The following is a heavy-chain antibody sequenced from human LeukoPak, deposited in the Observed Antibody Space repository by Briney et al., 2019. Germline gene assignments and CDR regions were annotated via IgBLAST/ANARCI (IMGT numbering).Heavy chain of an antibody. V-gene: IGHV4-39*07. CDR1: GGSISSSSYY. Sequence: SETPSLTCTVSGGSISSSSYYWGWIRQPPGKGLEWIGSIYYSGSTYYNPSLKSRVTISVDTSKNQFSLKLSSVTAADTAVYYCAVLSLSRDYWGQGTLVTASS. D-gene: IGHD2/OR15-2a*01. CDR2: IYYSGST. J-gene: IGHJ4*02. CDR3: AVLSLSRDY.